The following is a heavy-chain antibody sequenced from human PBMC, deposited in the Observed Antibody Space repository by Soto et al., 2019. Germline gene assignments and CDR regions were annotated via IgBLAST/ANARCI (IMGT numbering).Heavy chain of an antibody. CDR1: GGSVGSGAYY. V-gene: IGHV4-61*08. CDR2: IQYSGDT. J-gene: IGHJ3*01. CDR3: ARHDYSDRAFDL. Sequence: SETLSLTCIVSGGSVGSGAYYWSWIRQPPGNALEWIGYIQYSGDTNYNSSLKSRATISVDMSRNRFSLKLTSVTAADTAFYYCARHDYSDRAFDLWGQGTMVTVSS. D-gene: IGHD3-22*01.